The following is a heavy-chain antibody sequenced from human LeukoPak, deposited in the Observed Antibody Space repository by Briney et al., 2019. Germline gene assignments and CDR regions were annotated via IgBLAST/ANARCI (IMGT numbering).Heavy chain of an antibody. D-gene: IGHD3-22*01. Sequence: ASVKVSCKASGYTFTSYGISWVRQAPGKGLEWMGWISAYNGNTNYAQKLQGRVTMTTDTSTSTAYMELRSLRSDDTAVYYCARDRYYDSSGYRVYWGQGTLVTVSS. CDR1: GYTFTSYG. J-gene: IGHJ4*02. CDR2: ISAYNGNT. V-gene: IGHV1-18*01. CDR3: ARDRYYDSSGYRVY.